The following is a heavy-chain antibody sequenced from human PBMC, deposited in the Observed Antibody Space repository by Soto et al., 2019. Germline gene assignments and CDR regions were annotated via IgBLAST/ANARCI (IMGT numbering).Heavy chain of an antibody. D-gene: IGHD6-19*01. V-gene: IGHV3-11*06. CDR3: ARGLSSGWFDY. Sequence: QVQLVESGGGLVKPGGSLRLSCGASGFSFSDHYMTWIRQAPGKGLEWVSSISSTSKYIYYADSVKGRFTISRDNAKKSLYLQMNSLRAEDTAVYYCARGLSSGWFDYWGQGTLVTVSA. CDR2: ISSTSKYI. J-gene: IGHJ5*01. CDR1: GFSFSDHY.